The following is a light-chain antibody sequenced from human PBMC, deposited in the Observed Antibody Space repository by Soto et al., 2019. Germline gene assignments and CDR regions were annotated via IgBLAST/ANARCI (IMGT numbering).Light chain of an antibody. CDR1: QSVNSN. J-gene: IGKJ1*01. V-gene: IGKV3-15*01. CDR3: QEYNTWPWT. Sequence: ETVMTQSPATLSVSPGERATLSCRASQSVNSNLAWYQQKLGQAPRVLIYGASTRATGIPARFSGSGSGTEFMLTISSLQSEDFACYYCQEYNTWPWTFGQGTKVEIK. CDR2: GAS.